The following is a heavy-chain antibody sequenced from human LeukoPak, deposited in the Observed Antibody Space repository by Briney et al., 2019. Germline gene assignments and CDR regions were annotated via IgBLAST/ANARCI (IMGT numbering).Heavy chain of an antibody. D-gene: IGHD3-9*01. Sequence: GGSLRLSRAASGFTFDDYAMHWVRQAPGKGLEWVSLISGDGGSTYYADSVKGRFTISRDNSKNSLYLQMNSLRTEDTALYYCAKVKRYFDWLPIDYWGQGTLVTVSS. J-gene: IGHJ4*02. CDR1: GFTFDDYA. CDR2: ISGDGGST. CDR3: AKVKRYFDWLPIDY. V-gene: IGHV3-43*02.